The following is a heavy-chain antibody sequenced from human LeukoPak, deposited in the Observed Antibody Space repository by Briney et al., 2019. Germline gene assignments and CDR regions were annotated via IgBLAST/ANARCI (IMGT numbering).Heavy chain of an antibody. CDR1: GFTFSSYA. Sequence: GRSLRLSCAASGFTFSSYAMHWVRQAPGKGLEWVAVISYDGSNKYYADSVKGRFTISRDNSKNTLYLQMNSLRAEDTAVYYCARMVDSSSWYSGGYWGQGTLVTVSS. V-gene: IGHV3-30-3*01. CDR2: ISYDGSNK. D-gene: IGHD6-13*01. CDR3: ARMVDSSSWYSGGY. J-gene: IGHJ4*02.